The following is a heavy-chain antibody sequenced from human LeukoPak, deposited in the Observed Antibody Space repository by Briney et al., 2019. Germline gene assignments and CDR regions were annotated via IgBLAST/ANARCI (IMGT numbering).Heavy chain of an antibody. CDR2: IYPGGSDT. CDR1: GYSFTSYW. Sequence: GESLKISCKGSGYSFTSYWIGWVRQMPGKGLEWMGIIYPGGSDTRYSPSFQGQVTISADKSISTAYLQWSSLKASDTAMYYCARQEWLGGSRTYLDYWGQGTLVTVSS. V-gene: IGHV5-51*01. J-gene: IGHJ4*02. CDR3: ARQEWLGGSRTYLDY. D-gene: IGHD1-26*01.